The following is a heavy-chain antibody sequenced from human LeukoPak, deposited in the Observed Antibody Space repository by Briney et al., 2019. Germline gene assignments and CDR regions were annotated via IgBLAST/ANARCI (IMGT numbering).Heavy chain of an antibody. J-gene: IGHJ4*02. V-gene: IGHV3-7*03. D-gene: IGHD5-18*01. CDR3: ARPLYSYGYDLSY. CDR1: GFSFSSNW. CDR2: IERDGSQK. Sequence: QTGGSLRLSCAAPGFSFSSNWMGWVRQAPGKGLEWVAHIERDGSQKYYLDSVKGRFTISRDNAKNSLYLQMNSLRAEDTAVYYCARPLYSYGYDLSYWGQGTLVTVSS.